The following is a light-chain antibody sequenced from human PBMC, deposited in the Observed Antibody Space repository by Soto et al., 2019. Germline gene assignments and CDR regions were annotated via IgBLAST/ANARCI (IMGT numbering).Light chain of an antibody. J-gene: IGKJ1*01. V-gene: IGKV1-5*03. CDR3: QQYNSYPRT. CDR2: KAS. CDR1: QSISSW. Sequence: DIQMTQSPSTLSASVGDRVTITCRASQSISSWLAWYQQKPGKAPKLLSYKASSLESGVPSRFSGSGSGTEFTLTISSRQPDDFATYCCQQYNSYPRTFGQGTKVEIK.